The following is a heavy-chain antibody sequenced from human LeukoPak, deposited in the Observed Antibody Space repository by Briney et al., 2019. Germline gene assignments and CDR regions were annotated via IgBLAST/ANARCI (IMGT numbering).Heavy chain of an antibody. J-gene: IGHJ6*02. D-gene: IGHD3-22*01. Sequence: GGSLRLSCAASGFTFSSYSMNWVRQAPGKGLEWVSSISSSSYIYYADSVKGRFAISRDNAKNSLYLQMNSLRAEDTAVYYCASEGYYYDSSGYYPTLNYYGMDVWGQGTTVTVSS. CDR2: ISSSSYI. CDR3: ASEGYYYDSSGYYPTLNYYGMDV. CDR1: GFTFSSYS. V-gene: IGHV3-21*01.